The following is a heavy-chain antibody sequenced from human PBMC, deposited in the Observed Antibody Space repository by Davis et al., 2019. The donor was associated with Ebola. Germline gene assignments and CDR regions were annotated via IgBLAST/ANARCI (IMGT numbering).Heavy chain of an antibody. CDR2: ISSSSSTI. CDR3: ARDPQEVGATDYYYMDV. D-gene: IGHD1-26*01. CDR1: GFTVSSNY. V-gene: IGHV3-48*02. Sequence: PGGSLRLSCAASGFTVSSNYMSWVRQAPGKGLEWVSYISSSSSTIYYADSVKGRFTISRDNAKNSLYLQMNSLRDEDTAVYYCARDPQEVGATDYYYMDVWGKGTTVTVSS. J-gene: IGHJ6*03.